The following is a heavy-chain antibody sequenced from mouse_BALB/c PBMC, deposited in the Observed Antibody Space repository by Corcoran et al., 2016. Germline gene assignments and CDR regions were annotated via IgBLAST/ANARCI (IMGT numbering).Heavy chain of an antibody. Sequence: QVQLQQSGAELMKPGPSVKISCKATGYTFSSYWIEWVKQGPGHGLEWIGEILPGSGSTNYNEKFKGKATFTADTSSNTAYMQLSSLTSEESAVYYCARGDYDVRFAYWGQGTLVTVSA. CDR3: ARGDYDVRFAY. D-gene: IGHD2-4*01. J-gene: IGHJ3*01. CDR1: GYTFSSYW. V-gene: IGHV1-9*01. CDR2: ILPGSGST.